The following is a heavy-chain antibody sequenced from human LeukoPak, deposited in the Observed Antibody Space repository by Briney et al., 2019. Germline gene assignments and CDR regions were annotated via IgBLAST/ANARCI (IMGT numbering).Heavy chain of an antibody. D-gene: IGHD3-10*02. CDR2: ISAYNGNT. CDR1: GYTFTSYG. J-gene: IGHJ3*02. V-gene: IGHV1-18*01. Sequence: ASVKVSCKASGYTFTSYGISWVRHPPAQGLEWMGWISAYNGNTNYSQKLQGRLTITTDTSTSTAYMELRSLRSDDTAVYYCARDPIFGRDDAFDIWGQGTMVTVSS. CDR3: ARDPIFGRDDAFDI.